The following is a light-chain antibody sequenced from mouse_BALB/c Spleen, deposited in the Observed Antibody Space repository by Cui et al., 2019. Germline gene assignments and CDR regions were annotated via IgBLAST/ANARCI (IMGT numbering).Light chain of an antibody. CDR2: DTS. V-gene: IGKV4-59*01. CDR1: SSVSY. CDR3: QQWSSNPFT. J-gene: IGKJ4*01. Sequence: QIVLTQSPAIMSASPGEKVTMTCSASSSVSYMHWYQQKSGTSPKRWIYDTSKLASGVPARFSGSGSGTSYSLTISRMEAEDAATYYCQQWSSNPFTFGSGTKLEIK.